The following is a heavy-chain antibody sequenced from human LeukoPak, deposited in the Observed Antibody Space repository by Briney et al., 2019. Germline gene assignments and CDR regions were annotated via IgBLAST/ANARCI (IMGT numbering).Heavy chain of an antibody. V-gene: IGHV1-69*05. Sequence: GSSVKVSCKASGGTFSSYAISWVRQAPGQGLEWMGGIIPIFGTANYAQNLQGRVTMTTDTSTSTAYMELRSLRSDDTAVYYCARDLEPRPYDSSGYAVSPVDYWGQGTLVTVSS. J-gene: IGHJ4*02. CDR1: GGTFSSYA. CDR3: ARDLEPRPYDSSGYAVSPVDY. CDR2: IIPIFGTA. D-gene: IGHD3-22*01.